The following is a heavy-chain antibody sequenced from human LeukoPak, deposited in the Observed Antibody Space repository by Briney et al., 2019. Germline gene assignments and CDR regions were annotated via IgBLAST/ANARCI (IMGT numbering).Heavy chain of an antibody. D-gene: IGHD3-10*01. Sequence: SETLSLTCTVSGGSISSYYWSWIRQPAGKGLEWIGRIYTSGSTNYNPSLKSRVTMSVDTSKNQFSLKLSSVTAADTAVYYCARDPRPYYSGWFDPWGQGTLVTVSS. CDR3: ARDPRPYYSGWFDP. V-gene: IGHV4-4*07. CDR1: GGSISSYY. CDR2: IYTSGST. J-gene: IGHJ5*02.